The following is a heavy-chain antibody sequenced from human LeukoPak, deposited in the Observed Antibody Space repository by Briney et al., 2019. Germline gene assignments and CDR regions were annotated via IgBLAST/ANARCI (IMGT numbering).Heavy chain of an antibody. CDR1: GGSISSYY. Sequence: SETLSLTCTVSGGSISSYYWSWIRQPPGKGLEWIGYNYYSGSTNYNPSLKSRVTISVDTSKNQFSLKLSSVTAADTAVYYCARAGAGYDSSGYYSYYFDYWGQGTLVTVSS. CDR3: ARAGAGYDSSGYYSYYFDY. CDR2: NYYSGST. D-gene: IGHD3-22*01. V-gene: IGHV4-59*01. J-gene: IGHJ4*02.